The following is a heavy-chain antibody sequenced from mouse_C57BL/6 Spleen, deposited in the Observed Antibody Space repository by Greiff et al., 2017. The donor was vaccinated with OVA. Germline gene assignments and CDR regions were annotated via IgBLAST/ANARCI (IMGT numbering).Heavy chain of an antibody. CDR1: GYAFSSYW. CDR3: ARSAAGYWYFDV. D-gene: IGHD6-1*01. J-gene: IGHJ1*03. CDR2: IYPGDGDT. V-gene: IGHV1-80*01. Sequence: QVQLQQSGAELVKPGASVKISCKASGYAFSSYWMNWVKQRPGKGLEWIGQIYPGDGDTNYNGKFKGKATLTADKSSSTAYMQLSSLTSEDSAVYFCARSAAGYWYFDVWGTGTTVTVSS.